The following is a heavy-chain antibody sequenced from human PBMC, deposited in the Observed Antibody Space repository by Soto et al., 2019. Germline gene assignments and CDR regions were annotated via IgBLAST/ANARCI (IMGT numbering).Heavy chain of an antibody. Sequence: SETLSLSCTVSGGSISNYYWSWIRQPPGKGLEWIGYIYYSGSTNYNPSLKSRVTISVDTSKNQFSLKLSSVTAADTAVYYCARDLSYDYIWGSYREGAFDIWGQGTMVTVSS. CDR1: GGSISNYY. J-gene: IGHJ3*02. D-gene: IGHD3-16*02. CDR2: IYYSGST. CDR3: ARDLSYDYIWGSYREGAFDI. V-gene: IGHV4-59*01.